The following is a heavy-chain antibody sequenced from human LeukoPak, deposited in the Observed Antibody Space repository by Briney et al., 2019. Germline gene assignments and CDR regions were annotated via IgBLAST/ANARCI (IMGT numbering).Heavy chain of an antibody. CDR3: ATDQSIAGPTTADY. Sequence: GGSLRLSCAASGFTFSRFWMHWVRQAPGKGLVWVSRINTDGSNTIYADSVKGRYTISRDNVKNTLYLQMNSLRAEDTAVYYCATDQSIAGPTTADYWGQGTLVTVSS. D-gene: IGHD1-26*01. CDR2: INTDGSNT. J-gene: IGHJ4*02. V-gene: IGHV3-74*01. CDR1: GFTFSRFW.